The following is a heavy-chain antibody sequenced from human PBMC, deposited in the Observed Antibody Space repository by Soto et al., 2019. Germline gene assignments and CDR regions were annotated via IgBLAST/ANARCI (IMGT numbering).Heavy chain of an antibody. D-gene: IGHD6-19*01. CDR1: GFTFSSYA. J-gene: IGHJ4*02. CDR3: ARALGAVAGTPFDY. V-gene: IGHV3-30-3*01. Sequence: QVQLVESGGGVVQPGRSLRLSCAASGFTFSSYAMHWVRQAPGKGLEWVAVISYDGSNKYYADSVKGRFTISRDNSKNSLYLQMNSLRAEDTAVYYGARALGAVAGTPFDYWGQGTLVTVSS. CDR2: ISYDGSNK.